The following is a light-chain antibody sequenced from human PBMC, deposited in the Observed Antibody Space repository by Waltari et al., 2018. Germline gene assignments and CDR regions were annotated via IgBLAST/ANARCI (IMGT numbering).Light chain of an antibody. CDR3: QQVNSYPLT. CDR2: AAS. CDR1: HGISSY. J-gene: IGKJ4*01. Sequence: DIQLTQSPSCLSASAGDRVTITCRSSHGISSYLVWYQQKPGEAPKLLIHAASSLQSGVPSRFSGSGSGTEFTLTISSLQPEDFATYYCQQVNSYPLTFGGGTKVEIK. V-gene: IGKV1-9*01.